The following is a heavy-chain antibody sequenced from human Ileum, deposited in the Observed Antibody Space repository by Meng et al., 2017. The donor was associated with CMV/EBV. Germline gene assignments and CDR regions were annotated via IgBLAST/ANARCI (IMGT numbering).Heavy chain of an antibody. CDR3: ARAAARGVPVDL. CDR2: IHPTGTT. D-gene: IGHD3-10*01. V-gene: IGHV4-4*07. J-gene: IGHJ5*02. CDR1: GGSITSYY. Sequence: QLQLQGTGPRLLQPSETLSLTCTVTGGSITSYYWTGIRQPAGKGLEWIGRIHPTGTTDDNPSLRSRVSMSLDKSKNQFSLKLTSVTAADTAVYYCARAAARGVPVDLWGQGTLVTVSS.